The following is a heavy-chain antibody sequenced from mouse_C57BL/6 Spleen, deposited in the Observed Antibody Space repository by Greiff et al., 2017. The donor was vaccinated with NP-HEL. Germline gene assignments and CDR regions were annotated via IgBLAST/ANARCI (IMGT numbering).Heavy chain of an antibody. CDR3: AGSQLGDAY. V-gene: IGHV1-26*01. CDR2: INPNNGGT. J-gene: IGHJ3*01. D-gene: IGHD4-1*02. CDR1: GYTFTDYY. Sequence: EVQLQQSGPELVKPGASVKISCKASGYTFTDYYMNWVKQSHGKSLEWIGDINPNNGGTSYNQKFKGKATLTVDKSSSTAYMELRSLTSEDSAVYYCAGSQLGDAYWGQGTLVTVSA.